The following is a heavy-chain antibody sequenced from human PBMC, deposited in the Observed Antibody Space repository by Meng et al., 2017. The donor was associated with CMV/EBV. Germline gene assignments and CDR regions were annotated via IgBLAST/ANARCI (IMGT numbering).Heavy chain of an antibody. CDR1: GYY. V-gene: IGHV4-34*01. D-gene: IGHD2-2*02. CDR2: INHSGST. CDR3: ARGRTIRPYQLPYSFASSFDY. Sequence: GYYWSWIRQPPRKGLEWIGEINHSGSTNYNPSLKSRVTISVDTSKNQFSLKLSSVTAADTAVYYCARGRTIRPYQLPYSFASSFDYWGQGTLVTVSS. J-gene: IGHJ4*02.